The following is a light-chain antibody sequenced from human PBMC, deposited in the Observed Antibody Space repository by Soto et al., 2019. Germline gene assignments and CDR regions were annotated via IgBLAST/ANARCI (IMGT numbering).Light chain of an antibody. CDR2: GAS. CDR3: QQYGSSPPGT. CDR1: QSFSSSY. Sequence: EIVLTQSPGSLSLSPGERATLSCRASQSFSSSYLAWYQQKPGQAHRLLIYGASSSATGIPDRFSGSGSGTDFTLTISRLEPEDSAVYYCQQYGSSPPGTFGKGTKVEI. V-gene: IGKV3-20*01. J-gene: IGKJ1*01.